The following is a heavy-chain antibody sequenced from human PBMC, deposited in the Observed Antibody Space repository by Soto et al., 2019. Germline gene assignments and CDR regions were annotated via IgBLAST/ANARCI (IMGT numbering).Heavy chain of an antibody. D-gene: IGHD4-17*01. CDR1: GFTFSSYA. J-gene: IGHJ4*02. Sequence: GGSLRLSCAASGFTFSSYAMSWVRQAPGKGLEWVSAISGSGGSTYYADSVKGRFTISRDNAKNSLYLQMNSLRAEDTAVYYCARDRYGDYIIDYWGQGTLVTVSS. CDR3: ARDRYGDYIIDY. CDR2: ISGSGGST. V-gene: IGHV3-23*01.